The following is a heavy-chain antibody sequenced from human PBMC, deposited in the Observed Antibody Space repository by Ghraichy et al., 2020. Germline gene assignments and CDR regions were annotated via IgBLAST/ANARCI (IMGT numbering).Heavy chain of an antibody. CDR3: TTDLNWNNY. D-gene: IGHD1/OR15-1a*01. CDR2: IKGDGSET. CDR1: GFALSNYW. V-gene: IGHV3-7*02. Sequence: GESLNISCVGSGFALSNYWMTWVRQAPGRGLECVADIKGDGSETYYVDSVKGRFTISRDNAKNSLFLQMNSLRVEDTAVYYCTTDLNWNNYWGQGTLVTVSS. J-gene: IGHJ4*02.